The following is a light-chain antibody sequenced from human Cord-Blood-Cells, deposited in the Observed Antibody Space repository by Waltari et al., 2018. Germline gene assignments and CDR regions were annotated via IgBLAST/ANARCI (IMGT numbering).Light chain of an antibody. V-gene: IGLV3-1*01. J-gene: IGLJ2*01. CDR2: QDS. Sequence: SYEMTQPPLSSLSPGPTARSTCSGDNSGDKYACWYQQKPGQYPGLVIYQDSKRPSGIPERFSGSNSGNTATLTISGAQAMDEADYYCQAWDSSNVVFGGGTKLTVL. CDR3: QAWDSSNVV. CDR1: NSGDKY.